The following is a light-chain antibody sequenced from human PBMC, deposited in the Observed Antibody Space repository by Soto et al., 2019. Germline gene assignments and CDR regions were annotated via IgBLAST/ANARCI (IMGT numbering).Light chain of an antibody. J-gene: IGKJ1*01. V-gene: IGKV1-5*01. Sequence: DIQMPQSPSTLSASVGDRVTITCRASQSISSWLAWYQQKPGKAPKLLIYDASSLESGVPSRFSGSGSWTEFTLTISSLQPDEFATYYCQQYNSYSWTFGQGTKVEIK. CDR2: DAS. CDR1: QSISSW. CDR3: QQYNSYSWT.